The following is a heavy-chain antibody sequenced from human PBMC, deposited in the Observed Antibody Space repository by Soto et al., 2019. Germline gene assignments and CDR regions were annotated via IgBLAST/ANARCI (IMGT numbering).Heavy chain of an antibody. D-gene: IGHD6-25*01. J-gene: IGHJ4*02. V-gene: IGHV3-66*01. CDR1: GFTVSSNY. CDR3: ASPVYSSGGPFDY. CDR2: IYSGGST. Sequence: EVQLVESGGGLVQPGGSLRLSCAASGFTVSSNYMSWVRQAPGKGLEWVSVIYSGGSTYYADSVKGRFTISRDNSKNTLYLKMNSLRAEDTAVYYCASPVYSSGGPFDYWGEGTLVTVSS.